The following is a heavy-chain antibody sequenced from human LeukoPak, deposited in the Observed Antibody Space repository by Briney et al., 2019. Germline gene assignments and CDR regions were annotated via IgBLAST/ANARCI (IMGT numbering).Heavy chain of an antibody. V-gene: IGHV3-53*01. CDR2: IYSGGST. D-gene: IGHD2-8*01. CDR3: ARVVLWPWFDP. CDR1: GFTVSSNY. J-gene: IGHJ5*02. Sequence: GGSLRLSCAASGFTVSSNYMSWVRQAPGKGLEWVSVIYSGGSTYYADSVKGRFTISRDNSKNTLYLQMNSLRAEDTAVYYCARVVLWPWFDPWGQGTLVTVSS.